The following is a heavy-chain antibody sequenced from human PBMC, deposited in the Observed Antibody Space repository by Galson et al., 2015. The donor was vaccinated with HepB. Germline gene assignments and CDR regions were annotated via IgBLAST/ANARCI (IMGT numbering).Heavy chain of an antibody. CDR1: GYIFTNYW. CDR3: ARRGSGWSIDS. D-gene: IGHD6-19*01. J-gene: IGHJ4*02. Sequence: QSGAEVKKPGESLKISCKGSGYIFTNYWIGWVRQMPGKGLEWMEIIYPGDSGTRYSPAFQGQVTISADRSTSTAYLQWSSLKASDTAIYYCARRGSGWSIDSWGQGALVTVSS. CDR2: IYPGDSGT. V-gene: IGHV5-51*01.